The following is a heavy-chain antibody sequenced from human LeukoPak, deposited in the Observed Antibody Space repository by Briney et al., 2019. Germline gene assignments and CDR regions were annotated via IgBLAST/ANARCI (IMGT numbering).Heavy chain of an antibody. D-gene: IGHD5-12*01. CDR3: ARDRYSGYDGFGAFDI. J-gene: IGHJ3*02. CDR2: IYYRGST. V-gene: IGHV4-59*01. Sequence: GSLRLSCAASGFTFSTYAMSWVRQAAGKGLEWIGFIYYRGSTNYNPSLEGRVTISVDTSKNRFSLKLSSVTAADTAVYYCARDRYSGYDGFGAFDIWGQGTMVTVSS. CDR1: GFTFSTYA.